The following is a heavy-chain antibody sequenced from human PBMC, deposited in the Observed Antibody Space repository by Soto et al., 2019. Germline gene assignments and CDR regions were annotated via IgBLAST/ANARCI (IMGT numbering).Heavy chain of an antibody. V-gene: IGHV3-30-3*01. Sequence: QVQLVESGGGVVQPGRSLRLSCAASGFTFSSYAMHWVRQAPGKGLEWVAVISYEGSNKYYADSVKGRFTISRDNSKNTLYLQMNSRRAEDTAVYYCARELIVDTYYYYGMDVWGQGPTVTVSS. CDR1: GFTFSSYA. CDR3: ARELIVDTYYYYGMDV. D-gene: IGHD3-16*02. CDR2: ISYEGSNK. J-gene: IGHJ6*02.